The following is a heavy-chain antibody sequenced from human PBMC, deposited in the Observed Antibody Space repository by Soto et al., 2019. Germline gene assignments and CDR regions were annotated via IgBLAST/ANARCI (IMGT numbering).Heavy chain of an antibody. CDR3: ASGIQLWLRRINNGYSG. CDR1: GGTFSTYA. D-gene: IGHD5-18*01. CDR2: IIPMLGTA. Sequence: QVQLVQSGAEVKKPESSVKVSCKAPGGTFSTYAISWVRQAPGQGLEWMGGIIPMLGTANYAQRFQERVKFTADESTNTVYMELTSVRSEDTAVYFCASGIQLWLRRINNGYSGWGQGTLVTVSS. J-gene: IGHJ4*02. V-gene: IGHV1-69*12.